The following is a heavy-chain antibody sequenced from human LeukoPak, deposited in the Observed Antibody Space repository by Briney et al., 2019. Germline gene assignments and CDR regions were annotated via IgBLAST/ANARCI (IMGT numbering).Heavy chain of an antibody. V-gene: IGHV3-21*01. Sequence: GGSLRLSCAASGFTFSSYSMNWVRQAPGKGLEWVSSISSSSSYIYYADSVKGRFTISRDNAKNSLYLQMNSLRAEDTAVYYCAWAGNVVPAAMGYYYYYMDVWGKGTTVTVSS. CDR1: GFTFSSYS. J-gene: IGHJ6*03. CDR2: ISSSSSYI. D-gene: IGHD2-2*01. CDR3: AWAGNVVPAAMGYYYYYMDV.